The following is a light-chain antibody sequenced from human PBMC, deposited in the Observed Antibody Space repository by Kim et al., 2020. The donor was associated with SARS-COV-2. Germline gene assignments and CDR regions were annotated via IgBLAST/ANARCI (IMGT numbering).Light chain of an antibody. J-gene: IGKJ5*01. CDR1: QDVSSW. CDR2: AAS. Sequence: ASLGDSVTITCRASQDVSSWVAWFQQRPGKAPQCLIYAASSLQSGVPSRFSGSGSGTHFTLTISTLHPEDFATYYCQQYGDYPITFGQGTRLEIK. CDR3: QQYGDYPIT. V-gene: IGKV1D-16*01.